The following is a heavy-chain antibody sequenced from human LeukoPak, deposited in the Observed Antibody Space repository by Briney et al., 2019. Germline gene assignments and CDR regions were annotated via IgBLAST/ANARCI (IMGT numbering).Heavy chain of an antibody. D-gene: IGHD3-10*01. CDR1: GFTFSSYG. CDR3: AREWLASAFDI. V-gene: IGHV3-33*01. Sequence: GGSLRLSCAASGFTFSSYGMHWVRQAPGKGLEWVAVIWYDGSNKYYADSVKGRFTISGDNSKNTLYLQMNSLRAEDTAVYYCAREWLASAFDIWGQGTMVTVSS. J-gene: IGHJ3*02. CDR2: IWYDGSNK.